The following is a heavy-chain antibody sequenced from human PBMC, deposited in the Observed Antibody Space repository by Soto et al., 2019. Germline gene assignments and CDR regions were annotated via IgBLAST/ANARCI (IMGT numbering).Heavy chain of an antibody. CDR2: IYPGDSDT. V-gene: IGHV5-51*01. Sequence: GESLKISCKGSGYSFTSYWIGWVRQMPGKGLEWMGIIYPGDSDTRYSPSFQGQVTISADKSISTAYLQWSSLKASDTAMYYCARQTRRAYSSTRDSFYCYCGMYVWGQRTTVAVSS. CDR3: ARQTRRAYSSTRDSFYCYCGMYV. CDR1: GYSFTSYW. D-gene: IGHD2-2*01. J-gene: IGHJ6*02.